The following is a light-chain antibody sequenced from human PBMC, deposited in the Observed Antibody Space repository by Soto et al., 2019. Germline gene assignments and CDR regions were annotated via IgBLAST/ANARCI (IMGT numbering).Light chain of an antibody. V-gene: IGKV3-15*01. CDR3: QQYNNWPIT. CDR1: QSVSSSY. Sequence: EIVLTQSPGTLSLSPGERATLSCRASQSVSSSYLAWYHQKPGQAPRLLIYGASSRATGIPARFSGSGSGTEFTLTISSLESEDFAVYSCQQYNNWPITFGGGTKVEIK. J-gene: IGKJ4*01. CDR2: GAS.